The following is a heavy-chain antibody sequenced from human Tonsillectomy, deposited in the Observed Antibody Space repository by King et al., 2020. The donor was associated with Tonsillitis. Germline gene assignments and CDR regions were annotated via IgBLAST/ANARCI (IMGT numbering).Heavy chain of an antibody. CDR2: ISYDGSNK. CDR1: GFTFSSYG. CDR3: AKDQASSSWYLFDY. V-gene: IGHV3-30*18. J-gene: IGHJ4*02. Sequence: VQLVESGGGVVQPGRSLRLSCAASGFTFSSYGMHWVRQAPGKGLEWVAVISYDGSNKYYADSVKGRFTISRDNSKNTLYLQMNSLRAEDTAVYYCAKDQASSSWYLFDYWGQGTLVTVSS. D-gene: IGHD6-13*01.